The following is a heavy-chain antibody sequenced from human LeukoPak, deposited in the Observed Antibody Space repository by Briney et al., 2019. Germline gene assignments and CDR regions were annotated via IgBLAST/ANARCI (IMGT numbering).Heavy chain of an antibody. J-gene: IGHJ4*02. CDR3: ARGMMGYSYGRTYFDY. D-gene: IGHD5-18*01. V-gene: IGHV1-3*04. CDR1: GYTFTGYY. Sequence: ASVKVSCKASGYTFTGYYMHWVRQAPGQGLEWMGWIYTDNGNRKYSQKFQGRVTITRDTSASTAYMELSSLRSEDTAVYYCARGMMGYSYGRTYFDYWGRGTLVTVSS. CDR2: IYTDNGNR.